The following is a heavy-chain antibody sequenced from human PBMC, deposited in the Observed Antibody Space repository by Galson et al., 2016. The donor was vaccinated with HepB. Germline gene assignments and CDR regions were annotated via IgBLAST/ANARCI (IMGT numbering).Heavy chain of an antibody. CDR3: ARVVTPMAAANRGFGS. CDR2: ITPGSTYT. D-gene: IGHD6-13*01. Sequence: SLRLSCAASGFTFNMYTMTWVRQAPGKGLEWVSSITPGSTYTHFADSVKGRFTIPRDDAENSLYLHMNSLRAEDTALYYCARVVTPMAAANRGFGSWGQGTQVVVSS. V-gene: IGHV3-21*01. CDR1: GFTFNMYT. J-gene: IGHJ5*02.